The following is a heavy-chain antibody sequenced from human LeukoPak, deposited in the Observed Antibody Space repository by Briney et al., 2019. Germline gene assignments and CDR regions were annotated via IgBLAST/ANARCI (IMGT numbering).Heavy chain of an antibody. D-gene: IGHD6-19*01. CDR1: GFTFSSYW. Sequence: GGSLRLSCAASGFTFSSYWIHWVRQALGKGLVWVSHINSDGSSATYADSVKGRLTISRDNAKNTVYLEMNSLRAEDTAVYYCARGGVGCFDYWGQGALVTVSS. CDR2: INSDGSSA. J-gene: IGHJ4*02. V-gene: IGHV3-74*01. CDR3: ARGGVGCFDY.